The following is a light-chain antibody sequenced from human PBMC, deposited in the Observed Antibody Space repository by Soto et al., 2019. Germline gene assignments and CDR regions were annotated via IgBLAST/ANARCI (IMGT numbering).Light chain of an antibody. CDR1: QSVGSK. CDR3: QQRSNSFT. V-gene: IGKV3-11*01. Sequence: EIVLTQSPATPSLSPGERATLSCRASQSVGSKLAWYQQKAGQAPKLLIYDASNRATGIPARFSGSGSGTDFTLTISSLDPEDFAVYYCQQRSNSFTFGPGTKVDIK. CDR2: DAS. J-gene: IGKJ3*01.